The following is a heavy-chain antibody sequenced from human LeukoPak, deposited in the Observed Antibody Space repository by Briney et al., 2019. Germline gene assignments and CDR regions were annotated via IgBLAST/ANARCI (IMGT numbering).Heavy chain of an antibody. CDR1: GFTFSSYS. D-gene: IGHD3-10*01. J-gene: IGHJ4*02. Sequence: GGSLRLSCAASGFTFSSYSMNWVRQAPGKGLGWVSSISSSSSYIYYADSVKGRFTISRDSAKNSLYLQMNSLRAEDTAVYYCARDKRNYYGSGSYYGIDYWGQGTLVTVSS. V-gene: IGHV3-21*01. CDR3: ARDKRNYYGSGSYYGIDY. CDR2: ISSSSSYI.